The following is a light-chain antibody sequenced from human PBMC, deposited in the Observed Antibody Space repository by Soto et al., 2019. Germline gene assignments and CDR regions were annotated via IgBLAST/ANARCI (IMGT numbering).Light chain of an antibody. J-gene: IGKJ5*01. CDR3: QQYNNWPLT. CDR2: GAS. CDR1: QSVSSSY. Sequence: EIVFTQSPGTLSLSPGERATLSCRASQSVSSSYLAWYQQKPGQAPRLLIYGASSRATGIPDRFSGSGSGTEFTLTISSLQSEDFAVYYCQQYNNWPLTFGQGTRLEIK. V-gene: IGKV3-20*01.